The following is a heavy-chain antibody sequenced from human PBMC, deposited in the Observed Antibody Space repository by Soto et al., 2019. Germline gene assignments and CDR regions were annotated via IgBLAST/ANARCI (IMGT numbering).Heavy chain of an antibody. D-gene: IGHD3-10*01. J-gene: IGHJ3*02. CDR1: GGSISSYY. CDR2: IYYSGSS. CDR3: ARRYGSCFDI. Sequence: QVQLQESGPGLVKPSETLSLTYTVSGGSISSYYWSWIRQPPGKGLEWIGYIYYSGSSNYNPSLKSRITISVDTSKNQFSLKLSSVTAADTAVYYCARRYGSCFDIWGQGTMVTVSS. V-gene: IGHV4-59*08.